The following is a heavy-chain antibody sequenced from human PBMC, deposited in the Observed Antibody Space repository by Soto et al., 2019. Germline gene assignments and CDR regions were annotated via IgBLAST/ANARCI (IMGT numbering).Heavy chain of an antibody. CDR2: IYYSGST. Sequence: SETLSLTCTVSGGSISSYYWSWIRQPPGKGLEWIGYIYYSGSTNYNPFLKSRVTISVDTSKNQFSLKLSSVTAADTAGYYCARVGPDCSSTSCYSFDYWGQGTLVTVSS. V-gene: IGHV4-59*01. D-gene: IGHD2-2*01. J-gene: IGHJ4*02. CDR3: ARVGPDCSSTSCYSFDY. CDR1: GGSISSYY.